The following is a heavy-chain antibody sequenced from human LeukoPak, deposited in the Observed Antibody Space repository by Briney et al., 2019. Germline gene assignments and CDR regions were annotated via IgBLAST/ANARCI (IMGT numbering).Heavy chain of an antibody. CDR1: GYSFTSYW. CDR3: ARWNCGGDCYAHAFDI. V-gene: IGHV5-51*01. J-gene: IGHJ3*02. Sequence: GESLKISCKTSGYSFTSYWIGWVRQMPGKGLEWMGIIYPGDSDTRYSPSFQGQVTISADKSISTAYLQWSSLKASDTAMYYCARWNCGGDCYAHAFDIWGQGTMVTVSS. D-gene: IGHD2-21*02. CDR2: IYPGDSDT.